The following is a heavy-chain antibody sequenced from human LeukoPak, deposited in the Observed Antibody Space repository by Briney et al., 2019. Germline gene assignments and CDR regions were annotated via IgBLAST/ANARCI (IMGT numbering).Heavy chain of an antibody. CDR1: GYAFTSYG. CDR3: AISYYDSSGYYYGPYFDY. V-gene: IGHV1-18*01. Sequence: ASVKVSCKASGYAFTSYGISWVRQAPGQGLEWVGWISAYNGNTNYAQKLQGRVTMTTDTSTSTAYMELRSLRSDDTAVYYCAISYYDSSGYYYGPYFDYWGQGTLVTVSS. D-gene: IGHD3-22*01. CDR2: ISAYNGNT. J-gene: IGHJ4*02.